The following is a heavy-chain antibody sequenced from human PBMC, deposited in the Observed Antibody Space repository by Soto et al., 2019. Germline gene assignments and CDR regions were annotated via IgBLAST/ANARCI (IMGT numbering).Heavy chain of an antibody. CDR2: ISYDGSNK. CDR1: GFTFSSYG. V-gene: IGHV3-30*03. CDR3: AREGVVLDY. Sequence: QVQLVESGGGVVQPGRSLRLSCAASGFTFSSYGMHWVRQAPGKGLEWVAVISYDGSNKYYADSVKGRFTISRDNSKNTLYLQMNSLRAEDTAVYYCAREGVVLDYWGHGTLVTVSS. J-gene: IGHJ4*01.